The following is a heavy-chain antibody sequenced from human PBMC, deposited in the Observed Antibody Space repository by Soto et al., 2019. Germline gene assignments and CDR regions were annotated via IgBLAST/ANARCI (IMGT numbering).Heavy chain of an antibody. CDR3: ARDLYDFWSAPGVFDY. CDR1: GYTFTSYG. J-gene: IGHJ4*02. CDR2: ISAYNGNT. Sequence: EASVKVSCKASGYTFTSYGISWVRQAPGQGLEWMGWISAYNGNTNYAQKLQGRVTMTTDTSTSTAYMELRSLRSDDTAVYYCARDLYDFWSAPGVFDYWGQGTLVTVSS. V-gene: IGHV1-18*01. D-gene: IGHD3-3*01.